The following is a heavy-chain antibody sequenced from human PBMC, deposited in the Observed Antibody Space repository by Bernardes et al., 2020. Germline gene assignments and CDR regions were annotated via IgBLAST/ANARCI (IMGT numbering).Heavy chain of an antibody. D-gene: IGHD3-10*01. CDR3: ARARLWFGDSPLVWFDP. CDR1: GGSISSRGCY. V-gene: IGHV4-31*03. Sequence: SETLSLTCTVSGGSISSRGCYWGWIRQPAGRGLEWIGCIYYSGNTYYNPSLKSRVTISVDTSKNQFSLKLSSLPAADTAVYYCARARLWFGDSPLVWFDPWGQTTLVTVSS. J-gene: IGHJ5*02. CDR2: IYYSGNT.